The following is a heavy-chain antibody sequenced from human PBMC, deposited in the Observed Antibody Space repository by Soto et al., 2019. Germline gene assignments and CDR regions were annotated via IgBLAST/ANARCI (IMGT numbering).Heavy chain of an antibody. Sequence: GGSLRLSCAASGFTFSTYWIHWVRQTPGKGLVWVSRINTDGSSTNYADSVKGRFTISRDNARNTLYLQMNSLRLEDTAVYYCARGQQGGYHVVNWGQGTLVTVSS. J-gene: IGHJ4*02. V-gene: IGHV3-74*01. CDR1: GFTFSTYW. CDR2: INTDGSST. CDR3: ARGQQGGYHVVN. D-gene: IGHD3-22*01.